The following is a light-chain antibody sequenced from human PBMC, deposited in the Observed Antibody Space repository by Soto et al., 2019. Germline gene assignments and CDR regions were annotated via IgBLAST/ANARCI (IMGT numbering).Light chain of an antibody. CDR3: SSYTISSTRV. Sequence: QSALTQPASVSGSPGQSITISCTGTSSDVGGYNYVSWYQQHPGKAPKLMIYEVSNRPSGVSNRFHGSKSGNTATLTISGLQDEDVADYYCSSYTISSTRVLGGGTKLTVL. CDR2: EVS. CDR1: SSDVGGYNY. V-gene: IGLV2-14*01. J-gene: IGLJ3*02.